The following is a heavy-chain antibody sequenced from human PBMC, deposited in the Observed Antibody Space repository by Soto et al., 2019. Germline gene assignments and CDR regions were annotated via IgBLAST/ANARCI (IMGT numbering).Heavy chain of an antibody. CDR1: GFTFSSYW. D-gene: IGHD3-22*01. J-gene: IGHJ4*02. V-gene: IGHV3-74*01. CDR2: INSDGSST. Sequence: GGSLRLSCAASGFTFSSYWMHWVRQAPGKGLVWVSRINSDGSSTSYADSVKGRFTISRDNSKNTLYLQMNSLRAEDTAVYYCAKTHVTYFYDSSGYHYSDYWGQGALVTVSS. CDR3: AKTHVTYFYDSSGYHYSDY.